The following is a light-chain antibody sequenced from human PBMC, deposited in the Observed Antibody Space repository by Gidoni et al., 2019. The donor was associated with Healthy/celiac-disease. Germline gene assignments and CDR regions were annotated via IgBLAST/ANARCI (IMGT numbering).Light chain of an antibody. Sequence: AIRMTQSPSSFSASTGDRVTITCRASQGISSYLAWYQQKPGKAPKLLIYAASTLQSGVPSRFNGSGSGTDFTLTISCLQSEDFATYYCQQYYSYPPLYTFGQXTKLEIK. CDR3: QQYYSYPPLYT. CDR1: QGISSY. J-gene: IGKJ2*01. CDR2: AAS. V-gene: IGKV1-8*01.